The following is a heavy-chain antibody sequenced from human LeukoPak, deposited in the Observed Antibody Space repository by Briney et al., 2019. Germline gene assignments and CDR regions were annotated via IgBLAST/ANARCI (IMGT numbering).Heavy chain of an antibody. CDR1: GYTFTGYY. CDR3: ARAVAGKTNWFDP. J-gene: IGHJ5*02. CDR2: INPNSGGT. V-gene: IGHV1-2*04. Sequence: GASVKVSCKASGYTFTGYYMHWVRPAPGQGLEWMGWINPNSGGTNYAQKFQGWVTMTRDTSISTAYMELSRLRADDTAVYYCARAVAGKTNWFDPWGQGTLVTVSS. D-gene: IGHD6-19*01.